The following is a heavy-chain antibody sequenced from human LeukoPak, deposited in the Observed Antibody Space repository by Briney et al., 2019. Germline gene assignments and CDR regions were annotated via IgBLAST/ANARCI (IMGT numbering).Heavy chain of an antibody. J-gene: IGHJ4*02. Sequence: PSETLSLTCTVSGGSISSYYWSWTRQPAGKGLEWIGRIYTSGSTNYNPSLKSQVTMSVDTSKNQFSLKLSSVTAADTAVYYCARDLAYGSGMGYFDYWGQGTLVTVSS. CDR1: GGSISSYY. V-gene: IGHV4-4*07. D-gene: IGHD3-10*01. CDR2: IYTSGST. CDR3: ARDLAYGSGMGYFDY.